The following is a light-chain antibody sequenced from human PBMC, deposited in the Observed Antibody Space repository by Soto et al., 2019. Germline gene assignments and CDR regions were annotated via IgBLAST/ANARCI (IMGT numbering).Light chain of an antibody. J-gene: IGKJ5*01. CDR1: QNTRNS. Sequence: DIQMTQAPSSQSASVGNRVNITCRASQNTRNSLNWYQQKPGKAPKLLISSTSSLQSGIPSRFSGSGSGTDFTLTISSLQPEDFASYYCQQSYSTPSITFGQGTRLEI. V-gene: IGKV1-39*01. CDR3: QQSYSTPSIT. CDR2: STS.